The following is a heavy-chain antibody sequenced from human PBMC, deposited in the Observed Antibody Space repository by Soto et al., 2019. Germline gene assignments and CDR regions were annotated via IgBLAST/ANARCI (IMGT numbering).Heavy chain of an antibody. V-gene: IGHV4-59*08. CDR3: ARHKRSAPSDFWSGYKNKLDAFDI. D-gene: IGHD3-3*01. J-gene: IGHJ3*02. Sequence: PSETLSLTCTVSGGSISSYYWSWIRQPPGKGLEWIGYIYYSGSTNYNPSLKSRVTISVDTCKNQFSLKLSSVTAADTAVYYCARHKRSAPSDFWSGYKNKLDAFDIWGQGTMVTVSS. CDR1: GGSISSYY. CDR2: IYYSGST.